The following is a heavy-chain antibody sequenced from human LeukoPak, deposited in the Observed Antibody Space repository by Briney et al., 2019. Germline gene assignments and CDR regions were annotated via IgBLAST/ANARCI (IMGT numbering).Heavy chain of an antibody. V-gene: IGHV3-11*04. CDR1: GFTFSDYY. CDR2: ISSSGSTI. D-gene: IGHD3-3*01. Sequence: PGGSLRLSCAASGFTFSDYYMTWIRQAPGKGLEWVSYISSSGSTIYYADSVKGRFTISRGNAKNSLYLQMNSLRAEDTAAYHCARDLFGLRKLNAFDIWGQGTMVTVSS. CDR3: ARDLFGLRKLNAFDI. J-gene: IGHJ3*02.